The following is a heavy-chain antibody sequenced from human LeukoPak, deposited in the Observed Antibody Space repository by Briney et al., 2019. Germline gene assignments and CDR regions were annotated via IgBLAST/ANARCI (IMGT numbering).Heavy chain of an antibody. V-gene: IGHV4-59*08. CDR2: IYYSGST. J-gene: IGHJ4*02. CDR3: ARHSIDYGEDY. Sequence: SETLSLTCTVSGGSISSYYWSWIPQPPGKGLEWIRYIYYSGSTNYNPPLKSRVTISVDTSKNQFSLKLSSVTAADTAVYYCARHSIDYGEDYWGQGTLVTVSS. CDR1: GGSISSYY. D-gene: IGHD4/OR15-4a*01.